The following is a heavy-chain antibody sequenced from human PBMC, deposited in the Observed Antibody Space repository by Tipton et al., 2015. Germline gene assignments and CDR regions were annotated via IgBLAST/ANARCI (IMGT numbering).Heavy chain of an antibody. CDR2: VDHSGDS. V-gene: IGHV4-38-2*02. CDR3: ARDRAWGFDY. J-gene: IGHJ4*02. CDR1: GYSISRGYS. Sequence: LRLSCAVSGYSISRGYSWAWIRQPPGKGLEWIGSVDHSGDSYSNPSLKSRVTISTDTSKNQFFLNLTSVTAADTAVYYCARDRAWGFDYWGQGTLVTVSS. D-gene: IGHD7-27*01.